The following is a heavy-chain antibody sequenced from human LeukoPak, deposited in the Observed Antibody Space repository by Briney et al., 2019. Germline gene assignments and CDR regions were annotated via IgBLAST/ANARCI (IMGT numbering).Heavy chain of an antibody. CDR1: GFTFSDYY. D-gene: IGHD3-9*01. Sequence: GGSLRLSCAASGFTFSDYYMSWIRQAPGKGLEWVSYISSSSSYTNYADSVKGRFTISRNNAKNPLYLQMNSLRAEDTAVYYCARDSLRYFDWLHDAFDIWGQGTMVTVSS. J-gene: IGHJ3*02. CDR2: ISSSSSYT. V-gene: IGHV3-11*06. CDR3: ARDSLRYFDWLHDAFDI.